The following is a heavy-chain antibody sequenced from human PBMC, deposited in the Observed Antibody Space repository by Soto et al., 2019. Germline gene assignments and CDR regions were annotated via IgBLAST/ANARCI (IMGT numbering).Heavy chain of an antibody. D-gene: IGHD2-2*02. V-gene: IGHV1-8*01. Sequence: QVQLVQSGAEVKKPGASVKVSCKASGYSFSTYDINWVRQAAGQGLEWMGWVNPKSGNTDYAQRFRGRVTMTRNTSISTAYMELSALTPEDTAVYYCARPYCDSTRCYTDGFDPWGQGTLVTVSS. CDR3: ARPYCDSTRCYTDGFDP. CDR1: GYSFSTYD. J-gene: IGHJ5*02. CDR2: VNPKSGNT.